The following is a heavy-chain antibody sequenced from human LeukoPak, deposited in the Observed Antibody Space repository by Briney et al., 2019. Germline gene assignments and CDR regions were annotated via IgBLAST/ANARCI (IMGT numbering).Heavy chain of an antibody. CDR2: ISGTGSST. CDR1: GFTFSTYA. D-gene: IGHD3-22*01. V-gene: IGHV3-23*01. Sequence: GGSLRLSCAASGFTFSTYAMSWVRQAPGKGLEWVSAISGTGSSTYYADSVKGRFTISRDNSKNMLNLQMNSLRAEDTAVYYCAKGSFITMTAVLIDPFDYWGQGTLVTVSS. CDR3: AKGSFITMTAVLIDPFDY. J-gene: IGHJ4*02.